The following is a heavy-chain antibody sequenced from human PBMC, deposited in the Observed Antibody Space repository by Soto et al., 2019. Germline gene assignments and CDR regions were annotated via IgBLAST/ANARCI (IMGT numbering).Heavy chain of an antibody. CDR1: GFTFSSYG. J-gene: IGHJ6*02. CDR2: ISYDGSNK. D-gene: IGHD2-15*01. Sequence: GGSLRLSCAASGFTFSSYGMHWVRQAPGKGLEWVAVISYDGSNKYYADSVKGRFNISRDNSKNTLYLQMNSLRAEDTAVYYCAKEVRMTVKAFYYYYGMDVWGQGTTVTVSS. CDR3: AKEVRMTVKAFYYYYGMDV. V-gene: IGHV3-30*18.